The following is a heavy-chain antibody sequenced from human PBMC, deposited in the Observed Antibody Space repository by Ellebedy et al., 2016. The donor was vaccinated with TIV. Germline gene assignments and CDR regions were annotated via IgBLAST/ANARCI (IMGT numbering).Heavy chain of an antibody. CDR3: PRGTLGSGFDY. J-gene: IGHJ4*02. V-gene: IGHV5-51*01. D-gene: IGHD7-27*01. CDR1: GYTLTNYW. Sequence: GESLKISCRGSGYTLTNYWIAWVRQMPGKGLEWMGIIYPGDSDTRDSPSFRDQVTLSVDASTSPAYLQWISLKASDTAMYYCPRGTLGSGFDYWGQGTLVTVSS. CDR2: IYPGDSDT.